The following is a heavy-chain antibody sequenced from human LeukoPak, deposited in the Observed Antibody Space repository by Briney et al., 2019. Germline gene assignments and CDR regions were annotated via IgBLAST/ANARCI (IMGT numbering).Heavy chain of an antibody. CDR2: ISYDGSNK. Sequence: GRSLRLSCAASGFTFSSYAMHWVCQAPGKGLEWVAVISYDGSNKYYADSVKGRFTISRDNSKNTLYLQMNSLRAEDTAVYYCASAGQAGAARLYYYYYYMDVWGKGTTVTVSS. CDR3: ASAGQAGAARLYYYYYYMDV. V-gene: IGHV3-30*01. CDR1: GFTFSSYA. J-gene: IGHJ6*03. D-gene: IGHD6-6*01.